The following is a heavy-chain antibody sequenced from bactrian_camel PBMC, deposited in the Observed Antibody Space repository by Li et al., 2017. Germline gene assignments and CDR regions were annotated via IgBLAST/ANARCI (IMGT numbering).Heavy chain of an antibody. CDR1: GFPYKLYC. J-gene: IGHJ6*01. D-gene: IGHD4*01. CDR2: IICSDGST. Sequence: VQLVESGGGSVQAGGSLRLSCVASGFPYKLYCMGWFRQAPGQARGGVGIICSDGSTRYADAVKDRFTISRDNAASTLYLQMNSLKPEDTGRYFCAAEPSWGPAPCRYYKYNSWGQGTQVTVS. V-gene: IGHV3S42*01. CDR3: AAEPSWGPAPCRYYKYNS.